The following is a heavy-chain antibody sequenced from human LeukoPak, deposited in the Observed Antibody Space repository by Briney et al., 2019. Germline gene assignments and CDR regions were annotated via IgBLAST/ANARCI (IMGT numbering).Heavy chain of an antibody. V-gene: IGHV1-2*02. CDR3: ATISRYYYDSGSYPDFDY. CDR2: INPNSGGT. J-gene: IGHJ4*02. Sequence: GASVKVSCKASGYTFTGYYMHWVRQAPGQGLEWMGWINPNSGGTNYAQKFQGRVTMTRDTSISTAYMELSRLRSDDTAVYYCATISRYYYDSGSYPDFDYWGQGTLVTVSS. CDR1: GYTFTGYY. D-gene: IGHD3-10*01.